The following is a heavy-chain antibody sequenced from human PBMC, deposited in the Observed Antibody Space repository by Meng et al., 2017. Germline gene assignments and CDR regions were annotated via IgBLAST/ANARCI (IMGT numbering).Heavy chain of an antibody. V-gene: IGHV4-34*02. D-gene: IGHD6-19*01. J-gene: IGHJ2*01. Sequence: QVPPQKVVEGLLKPSETLSLTCAVCGGSFSGSYWSWIRQPPGKGLEWIGEINRSGSTNYNPSLKSRVTISVDTSKNQFSLKLNSVTAADTAVYYCAREIAVAAHYYWYFDLWGRGTLVTVSS. CDR2: INRSGST. CDR1: GGSFSGSY. CDR3: AREIAVAAHYYWYFDL.